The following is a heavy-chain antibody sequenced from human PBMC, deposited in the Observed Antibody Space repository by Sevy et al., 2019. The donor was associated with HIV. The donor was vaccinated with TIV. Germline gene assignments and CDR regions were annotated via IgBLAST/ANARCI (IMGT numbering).Heavy chain of an antibody. V-gene: IGHV3-74*01. CDR2: INGDGSST. CDR3: AKSSYELWRGWFGP. CDR1: GFTFSSYW. J-gene: IGHJ5*02. Sequence: GGSLRLSCAASGFTFSSYWMHWVRQAPGKGLVWVSRINGDGSSTTYADSVQGRFTISRDNAKNTLYLQMNSLRAEDTAVYYCAKSSYELWRGWFGPWGQGTLVTASS. D-gene: IGHD3-3*01.